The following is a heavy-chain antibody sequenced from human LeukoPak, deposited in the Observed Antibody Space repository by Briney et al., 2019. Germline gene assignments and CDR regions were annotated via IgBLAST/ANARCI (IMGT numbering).Heavy chain of an antibody. CDR3: ARVGRSGVYFDY. CDR2: IYYSGST. Sequence: PSETLSLTCTVSGGSISSYYWSWIRQPPGKGLEWIGYIYYSGSTNYNPSLKSRVTISVDTSKNQFSLKLSSVTAADTAVYYCARVGRSGVYFDYWGQGTLVTVSS. J-gene: IGHJ4*02. V-gene: IGHV4-59*01. D-gene: IGHD1-26*01. CDR1: GGSISSYY.